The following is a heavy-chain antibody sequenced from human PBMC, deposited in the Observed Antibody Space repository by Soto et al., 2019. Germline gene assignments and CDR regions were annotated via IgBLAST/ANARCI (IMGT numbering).Heavy chain of an antibody. CDR1: GGSISSSNW. CDR2: IYHSGST. Sequence: PSETLSLTCAVSGGSISSSNWWSWVRQPPGKGLEWIGEIYHSGSTNYNPSLKSRVTISVDKSKNQFSLKLSSVTAADMAVYYCARSARDDYYYYGMDVWGQGTTVTVSS. J-gene: IGHJ6*02. CDR3: ARSARDDYYYYGMDV. D-gene: IGHD6-6*01. V-gene: IGHV4-4*02.